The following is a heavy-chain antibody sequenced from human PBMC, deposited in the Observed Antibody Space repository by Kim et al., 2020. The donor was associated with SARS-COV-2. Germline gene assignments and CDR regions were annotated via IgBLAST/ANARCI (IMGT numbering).Heavy chain of an antibody. CDR1: GYTFTSYD. CDR2: MNPNSGNT. J-gene: IGHJ6*02. V-gene: IGHV1-8*01. CDR3: ARGFTPVDCTNGVCSLYYYGMDV. D-gene: IGHD2-8*01. Sequence: ASVKVSCKASGYTFTSYDINWVRQATGQGLEWMGWMNPNSGNTGYAQKFQGRVTMTRNTSISTAYMELSSLRSEDTAVYYCARGFTPVDCTNGVCSLYYYGMDVWGQGTTVTVSS.